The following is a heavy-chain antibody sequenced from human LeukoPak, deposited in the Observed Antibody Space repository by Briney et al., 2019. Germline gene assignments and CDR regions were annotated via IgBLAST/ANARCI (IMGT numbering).Heavy chain of an antibody. D-gene: IGHD3-9*01. J-gene: IGHJ4*02. V-gene: IGHV3-30*02. CDR3: AKDHEYYDILTGYSTYFDY. CDR1: GFTFSSYG. Sequence: GGSLRLSCAASGFTFSSYGMHWVRQAPGKGLEWVAFIRSDGSNKYYADSVKGRFTISRDNSKNTLYLQMNSLRAEDTAVYYCAKDHEYYDILTGYSTYFDYWGQGTLVTVSS. CDR2: IRSDGSNK.